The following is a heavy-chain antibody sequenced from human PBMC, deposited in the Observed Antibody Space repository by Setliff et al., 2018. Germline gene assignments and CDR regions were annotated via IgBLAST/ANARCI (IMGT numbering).Heavy chain of an antibody. CDR1: GGSITDRNW. CDR3: AMNLGI. CDR2: ISSSSSTI. Sequence: ASETLSLTCALSGGSITDRNWWNWVRQPPGKGLEWVSYISSSSSTIYYADSVKGRFTISRDNTKNSLYLQMNSLRAEDTAVYYCAMNLGIWGKGTTVTVFS. J-gene: IGHJ6*04. V-gene: IGHV3-48*04.